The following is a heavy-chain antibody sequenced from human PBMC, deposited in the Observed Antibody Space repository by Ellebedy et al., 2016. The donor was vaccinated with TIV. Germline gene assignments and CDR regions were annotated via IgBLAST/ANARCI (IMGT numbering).Heavy chain of an antibody. CDR2: IYESGST. V-gene: IGHV4-59*11. Sequence: MPSETLSLTCVVSGASISRHYWNWIRQPPGKGLEWIGYIYESGSTLYKASLKSRVTISVDKSKNQFSLKLRSVTAADTAVYYCARDRRYYYDTSTDNDVDGFDIWGQGTMVTVSP. CDR1: GASISRHY. J-gene: IGHJ3*02. D-gene: IGHD3-22*01. CDR3: ARDRRYYYDTSTDNDVDGFDI.